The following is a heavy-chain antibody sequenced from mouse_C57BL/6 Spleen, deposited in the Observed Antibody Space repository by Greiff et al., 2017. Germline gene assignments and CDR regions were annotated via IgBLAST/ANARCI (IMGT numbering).Heavy chain of an antibody. D-gene: IGHD2-3*01. V-gene: IGHV1-52*01. Sequence: QVQLQQPGAELVRPGSSVKLSCKASGYTFTSYWLHWVKQRPIQGLEWIGNIDPSDSDTHYNQKFKDKATLTVDKSSSTAYMQLSSLTSEYSAVYYCAVIYAGSWYFDVWGTGTTVTVSS. CDR2: IDPSDSDT. CDR3: AVIYAGSWYFDV. J-gene: IGHJ1*03. CDR1: GYTFTSYW.